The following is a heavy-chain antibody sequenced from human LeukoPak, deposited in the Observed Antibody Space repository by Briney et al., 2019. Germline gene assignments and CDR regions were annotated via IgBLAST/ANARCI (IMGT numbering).Heavy chain of an antibody. Sequence: ASAKVSCKASGYTFTSYGISWVRQAPGQGLEWMGWISAYNGNTNYALKFQGRVTMTTDTSTSTAYMEVRSLGSDDTAIYYCARSEGGSSWYLYWGQGTLVTVSS. J-gene: IGHJ4*02. CDR3: ARSEGGSSWYLY. CDR2: ISAYNGNT. D-gene: IGHD6-13*01. V-gene: IGHV1-18*01. CDR1: GYTFTSYG.